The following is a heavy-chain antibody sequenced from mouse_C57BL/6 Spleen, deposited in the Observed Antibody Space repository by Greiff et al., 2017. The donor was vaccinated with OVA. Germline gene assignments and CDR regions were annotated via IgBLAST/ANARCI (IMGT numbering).Heavy chain of an antibody. Sequence: QVQLQQPGAELVRPGTSVKLSCKASGYTFTSYWMHWVKQRPGQGLEWIGVIDPSDSYTNYNQKFKGKATLTVDTSSSTAYMQLSSLTSEDSAVYYCARYGNYDYWGQGTTLTVSS. CDR1: GYTFTSYW. V-gene: IGHV1-59*01. J-gene: IGHJ2*01. D-gene: IGHD2-1*01. CDR3: ARYGNYDY. CDR2: IDPSDSYT.